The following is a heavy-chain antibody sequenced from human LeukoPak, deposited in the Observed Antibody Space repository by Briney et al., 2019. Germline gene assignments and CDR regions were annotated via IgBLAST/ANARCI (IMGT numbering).Heavy chain of an antibody. CDR1: GFTFSSYA. CDR2: TSGSGGSI. V-gene: IGHV3-23*01. CDR3: AGSGLPSYYFDY. J-gene: IGHJ4*02. D-gene: IGHD6-19*01. Sequence: QPGGSLRLSCAASGFTFSSYAMNWVRQAPGKGLEWVSATSGSGGSIYYADSVKGRFTFSRDNSKNTLYLQMNSLRVEDTAVYYCAGSGLPSYYFDYWGQGTLVTVSS.